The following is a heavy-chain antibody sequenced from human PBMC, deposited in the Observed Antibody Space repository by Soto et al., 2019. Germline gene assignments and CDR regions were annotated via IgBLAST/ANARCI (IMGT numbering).Heavy chain of an antibody. J-gene: IGHJ1*01. CDR1: GFTFSSYA. V-gene: IGHV3-30-3*01. CDR3: ARVPLCISTICYAGYFQH. Sequence: QVQLVESGGGVVQPGRSLRLSCAASGFTFSSYAMHWVRQAPGKGLEWVAGISYDGSNKYYADSVKGRFTISRDNSKNTLYLQMNSLRAEDTAVYYCARVPLCISTICYAGYFQHWGQGTLVTVSS. D-gene: IGHD2-2*01. CDR2: ISYDGSNK.